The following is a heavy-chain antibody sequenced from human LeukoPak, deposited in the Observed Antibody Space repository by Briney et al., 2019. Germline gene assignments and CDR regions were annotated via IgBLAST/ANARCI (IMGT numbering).Heavy chain of an antibody. D-gene: IGHD3-10*01. Sequence: SVKVSCKASGYTFTGYYMHWVRQAPGQGLEWMGGIIPIFGTANYAQKFQGRVTITADESTSTAYMELSSLRSEDTAVYYCARDGSGSYYLFDYWGQGTLVTVSS. CDR2: IIPIFGTA. CDR3: ARDGSGSYYLFDY. V-gene: IGHV1-69*13. CDR1: GYTFTGYY. J-gene: IGHJ4*02.